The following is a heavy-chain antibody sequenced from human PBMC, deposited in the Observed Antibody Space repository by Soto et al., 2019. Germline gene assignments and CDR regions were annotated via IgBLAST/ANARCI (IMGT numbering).Heavy chain of an antibody. Sequence: QLQVQESGPGLVKPSATLSLTCSVSGGYISGSDYYWGWIRQSPGKGLEWIGSIYHTGETYYKSSLKSRVTSSVDTSKNQFYLQLRSLTAADTAVYYCASKGYRIWGQGTQVAVSS. CDR3: ASKGYRI. CDR1: GGYISGSDYY. CDR2: IYHTGET. J-gene: IGHJ1*01. V-gene: IGHV4-39*01. D-gene: IGHD3-16*02.